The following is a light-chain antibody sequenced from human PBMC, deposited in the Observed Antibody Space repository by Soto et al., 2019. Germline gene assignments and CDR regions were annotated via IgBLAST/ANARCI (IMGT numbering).Light chain of an antibody. CDR1: QSVSSSY. V-gene: IGKV3-20*01. J-gene: IGKJ2*01. CDR2: GAS. Sequence: EIVLTQSPGTLSLSPGERATLSCRASQSVSSSYLAWYQQKPGQAPRLLIYGASSRATGIPGRFSGSGSGTDFTLTISRLEPEDFAVYYCQQYGSSPFTFGQGTKLAIK. CDR3: QQYGSSPFT.